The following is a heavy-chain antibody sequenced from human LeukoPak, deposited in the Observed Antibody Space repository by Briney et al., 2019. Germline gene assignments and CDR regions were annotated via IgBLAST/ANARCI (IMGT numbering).Heavy chain of an antibody. Sequence: GGSLRLSCSASGFTFTTYAMNWVRQAPGKGLEYVSTISTNGDSTFYAGSVQGRFTISRDNSKNTLYLQMSSLRAEDTAVYYCVKALGVAGIYDSFGMWGQGTMVTVSS. J-gene: IGHJ3*02. CDR3: VKALGVAGIYDSFGM. CDR2: ISTNGDST. CDR1: GFTFTTYA. D-gene: IGHD6-19*01. V-gene: IGHV3-64D*09.